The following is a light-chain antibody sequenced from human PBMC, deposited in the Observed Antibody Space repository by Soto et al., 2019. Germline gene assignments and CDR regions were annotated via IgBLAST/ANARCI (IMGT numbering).Light chain of an antibody. CDR3: QQGYSSAIT. Sequence: DIQMTQSPSSLSASVGDRVTITCRASQNINNYLNWYQQKPGQAPKLLIYAASSLQSGVPSRFSGSGSGTDFTLTINSLQPEDFATYYCQQGYSSAITFGQGTRLEIK. CDR1: QNINNY. CDR2: AAS. J-gene: IGKJ5*01. V-gene: IGKV1-39*01.